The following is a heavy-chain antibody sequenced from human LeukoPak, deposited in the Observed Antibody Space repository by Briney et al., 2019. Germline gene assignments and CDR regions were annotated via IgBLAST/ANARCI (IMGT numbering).Heavy chain of an antibody. D-gene: IGHD3-9*01. J-gene: IGHJ4*02. CDR1: GFTFTSYA. CDR3: AKGILRYFDY. Sequence: PGGSLRLSCAASGFTFTSYAMSWVRQAPGKGLEWVSVISGSGGSTYYADSVKGRFTISRDNSKNTLSLQMNSLRAEDTAVYYCAKGILRYFDYWGQGTLVAVSS. V-gene: IGHV3-23*01. CDR2: ISGSGGST.